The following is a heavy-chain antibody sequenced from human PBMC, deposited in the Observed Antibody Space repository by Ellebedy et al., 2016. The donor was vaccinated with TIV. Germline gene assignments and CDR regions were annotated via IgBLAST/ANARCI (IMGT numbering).Heavy chain of an antibody. V-gene: IGHV3-15*01. Sequence: GESLKISXAASGFTFSNAWMSWVRQAPGKGLEWVGRIKSKTDGGTTDYAAPVKGRFTISRDDSKNTLYLQMNSLKTEDTAVYYCTAEIAMVWDSWYSFDYWGQGTLVTVSS. CDR2: IKSKTDGGTT. D-gene: IGHD3-10*01. J-gene: IGHJ4*02. CDR3: TAEIAMVWDSWYSFDY. CDR1: GFTFSNAW.